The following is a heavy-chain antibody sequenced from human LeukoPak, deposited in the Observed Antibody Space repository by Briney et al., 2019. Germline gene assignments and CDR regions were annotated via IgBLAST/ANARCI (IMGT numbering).Heavy chain of an antibody. D-gene: IGHD3-16*02. V-gene: IGHV3-23*01. CDR1: GLSFTAYC. Sequence: GGSRRLAWILAGLSFTAYCLIWVRQAPQKLLDWVSVMSDRAGATCYADSVRGRFTISKDNSSNTVYMQMNSLRAEDTAVYYCANYDYVWGSHRHFEYWGQGTLVTVSS. CDR3: ANYDYVWGSHRHFEY. CDR2: MSDRAGAT. J-gene: IGHJ4*02.